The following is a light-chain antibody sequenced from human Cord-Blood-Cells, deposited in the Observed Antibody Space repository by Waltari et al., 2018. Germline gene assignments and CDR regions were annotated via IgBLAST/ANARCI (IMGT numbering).Light chain of an antibody. CDR2: DVS. CDR1: SSAVGGYNY. CDR3: SSDTSSSTWV. Sequence: QSALTQPASVSGSPGQSLTISCTGTSSAVGGYNYVSWYQQHPGKAPKLMIYDVSNRPSGVSNRFSGSKSGNTASLTSSGLQAEDEADYYCSSDTSSSTWVFGGGTKLTVL. V-gene: IGLV2-14*01. J-gene: IGLJ3*02.